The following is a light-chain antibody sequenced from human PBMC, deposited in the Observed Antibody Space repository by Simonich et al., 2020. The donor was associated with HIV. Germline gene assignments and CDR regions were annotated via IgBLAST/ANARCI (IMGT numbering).Light chain of an antibody. V-gene: IGKV4-1*01. J-gene: IGKJ2*01. CDR2: WAS. CDR1: QSVLYSSNNKNY. Sequence: DIVMTQSPDSLAVSLGERATINSKSSQSVLYSSNNKNYLAWYQQKPGQPPKLLISWASTRESGVPDRFRGSGSGTDFTLTISSLQAEDVAVYYCQQYYSTPYTFGQGTKLEIK. CDR3: QQYYSTPYT.